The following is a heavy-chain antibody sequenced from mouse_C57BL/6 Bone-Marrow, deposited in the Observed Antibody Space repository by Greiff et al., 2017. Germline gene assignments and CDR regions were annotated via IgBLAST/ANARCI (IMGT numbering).Heavy chain of an antibody. V-gene: IGHV14-1*01. J-gene: IGHJ4*01. CDR1: GFNIKDYY. CDR3: THSIYDCYYTYAMDY. CDR2: IDPEDGDT. D-gene: IGHD2-3*01. Sequence: EVQLQQSGAELVRPGASVKLSCTASGFNIKDYYMHWVKQRPEQGLEWIGRIDPEDGDTEYAPKFQGKATMTADTSSNTAYLQLSSLTSEDTAVYYCTHSIYDCYYTYAMDYWGQGTSVTVSS.